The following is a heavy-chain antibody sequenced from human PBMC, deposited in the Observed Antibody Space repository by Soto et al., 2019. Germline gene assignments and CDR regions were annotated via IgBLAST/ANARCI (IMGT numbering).Heavy chain of an antibody. CDR3: ARGLTGTPAFDI. D-gene: IGHD7-27*01. CDR2: IYYDGTI. Sequence: SETLSLTCTVSGGSISGYYWAWVRQPPERGLEWIGFIYYDGTISSNPSLNSRVTLSVDNAKNSLYLQMNSLRAEDTAVYDCARGLTGTPAFDIWGQGTTVTGSS. J-gene: IGHJ3*02. V-gene: IGHV4-59*12. CDR1: GGSISGYY.